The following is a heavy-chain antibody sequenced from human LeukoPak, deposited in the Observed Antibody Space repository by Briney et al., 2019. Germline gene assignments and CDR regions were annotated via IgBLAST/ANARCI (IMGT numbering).Heavy chain of an antibody. CDR1: GFTFSTYG. Sequence: QTGGSLRLSCAASGFTFSTYGIHWVRQAPGKGLEWVAVIWYDGGNKNYADSVKGRFTISRDNSKDTLYLQMNSLRAEDTAVYYCAKSDIIFAVVPLGDWGQGTLVTVSS. V-gene: IGHV3-33*06. D-gene: IGHD3-3*02. J-gene: IGHJ4*02. CDR3: AKSDIIFAVVPLGD. CDR2: IWYDGGNK.